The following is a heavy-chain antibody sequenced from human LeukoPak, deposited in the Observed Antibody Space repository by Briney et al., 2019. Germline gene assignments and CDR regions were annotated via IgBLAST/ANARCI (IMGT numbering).Heavy chain of an antibody. Sequence: PSETLSLTCTVSGGSISSDYWSWIRQPPGKGLEWIGYIYYSGSTNYNPSLKSRVTISVDTSKNQFSLKLSSVTAADTAVYYCARVGRYGYNLEYFDYWGQGTLVTVSS. CDR2: IYYSGST. CDR1: GGSISSDY. J-gene: IGHJ4*02. CDR3: ARVGRYGYNLEYFDY. V-gene: IGHV4-59*01. D-gene: IGHD5-24*01.